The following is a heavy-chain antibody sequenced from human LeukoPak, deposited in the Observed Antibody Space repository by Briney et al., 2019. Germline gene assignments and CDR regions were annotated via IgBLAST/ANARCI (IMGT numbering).Heavy chain of an antibody. V-gene: IGHV3-33*01. CDR1: GFTFSSYG. Sequence: GGSLRLSCAASGFTFSSYGMHWVRQAPGKGLEWVAVIWYDGSNKYYADSVKGRSTISRDNSKNTLYLQMNSLRAEDTAVYYCARAPPGIVGAPIYGMDVWGQGTTVTVSS. CDR3: ARAPPGIVGAPIYGMDV. J-gene: IGHJ6*02. D-gene: IGHD1-26*01. CDR2: IWYDGSNK.